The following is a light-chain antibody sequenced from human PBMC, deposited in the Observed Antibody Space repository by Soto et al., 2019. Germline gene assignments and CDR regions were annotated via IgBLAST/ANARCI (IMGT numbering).Light chain of an antibody. V-gene: IGLV2-8*01. J-gene: IGLJ1*01. Sequence: QPVLTQPPSASGSPGQSVTISCTGTSSDVGGYKYVSWYQQHPGKVPKLMIYEVSKRPSGVPDRFSGSKSGNTASLTVSGLQAEDEAAYHCSSYAGSNTDEVFGHGTKVTVL. CDR1: SSDVGGYKY. CDR2: EVS. CDR3: SSYAGSNTDEV.